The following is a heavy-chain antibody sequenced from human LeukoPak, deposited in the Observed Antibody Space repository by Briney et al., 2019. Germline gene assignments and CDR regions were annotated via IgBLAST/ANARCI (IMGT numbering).Heavy chain of an antibody. J-gene: IGHJ4*02. D-gene: IGHD6-13*01. Sequence: PGGSLRLSCAASGFTFSSYAMHWVRQAPGKGLEWVSGISWNSGSIGYADSVKGRFTISRDNAKNSLYLQMNSLRAEDTALYYCAKDSLPFIAAAGHVGDYWGQGTLVTVSS. CDR2: ISWNSGSI. CDR1: GFTFSSYA. CDR3: AKDSLPFIAAAGHVGDY. V-gene: IGHV3-9*01.